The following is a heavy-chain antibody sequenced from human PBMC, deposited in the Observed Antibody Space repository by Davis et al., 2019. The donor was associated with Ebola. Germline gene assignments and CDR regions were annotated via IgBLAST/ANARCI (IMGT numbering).Heavy chain of an antibody. Sequence: GGSLRLSCAASGFTFSSYPMHWVRQAPGKGLEWVANIKQDGSEKYCVDSVKGRFTISRDNAKNSLYLQMNSLRAEDTAVYYCARDNWNSFDYWGQGTLVTVSS. J-gene: IGHJ4*02. D-gene: IGHD1-20*01. CDR2: IKQDGSEK. CDR1: GFTFSSYP. V-gene: IGHV3-7*01. CDR3: ARDNWNSFDY.